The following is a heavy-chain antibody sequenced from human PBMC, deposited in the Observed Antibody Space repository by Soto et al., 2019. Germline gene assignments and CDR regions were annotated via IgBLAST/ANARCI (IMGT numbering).Heavy chain of an antibody. CDR1: GYTFTGYY. D-gene: IGHD6-13*01. Sequence: QVQLVQSGAEVKKPGASVKVSCKASGYTFTGYYMHWVRRAPGQGLEWMGWINPNSGVTNYAQKFQGWVTMTRDTSISTAYMELSRLRSDDTAVYYCARVSGYSSSWSFDYWGQGTLVTVSS. CDR2: INPNSGVT. V-gene: IGHV1-2*04. CDR3: ARVSGYSSSWSFDY. J-gene: IGHJ4*02.